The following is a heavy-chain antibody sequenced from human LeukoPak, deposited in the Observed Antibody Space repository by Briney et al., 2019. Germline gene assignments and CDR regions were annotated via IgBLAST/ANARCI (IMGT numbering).Heavy chain of an antibody. V-gene: IGHV3-9*01. Sequence: PGRSLRLSCAASGFTFDGYDMHWVRQAPGKGLEWVSGISWNSGTVVYADSVRGRFTISRDNAKNSVYLQMSSLKDEDTALYYCAKGGYSSGWYGDHWGQGTLVTVSS. CDR1: GFTFDGYD. D-gene: IGHD6-19*01. CDR3: AKGGYSSGWYGDH. CDR2: ISWNSGTV. J-gene: IGHJ4*02.